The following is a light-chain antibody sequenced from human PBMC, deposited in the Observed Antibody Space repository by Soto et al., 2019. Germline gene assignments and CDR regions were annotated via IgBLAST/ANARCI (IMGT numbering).Light chain of an antibody. CDR1: SSDVGGYNY. Sequence: QSALTQPASGSGSPGQSITISCTGTSSDVGGYNYVSWYQQHPGKAPKLMIYDVSNRPLGVSNRFSGSKSGNTASLTISGLQDEDEADYYCSSYTSSSTHVVFGGGTKLTVL. CDR2: DVS. J-gene: IGLJ2*01. CDR3: SSYTSSSTHVV. V-gene: IGLV2-14*01.